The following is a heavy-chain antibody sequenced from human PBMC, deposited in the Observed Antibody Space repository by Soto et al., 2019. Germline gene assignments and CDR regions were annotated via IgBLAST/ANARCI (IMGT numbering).Heavy chain of an antibody. D-gene: IGHD6-19*01. V-gene: IGHV1-69*13. CDR2: IIPIFGTA. CDR1: GGTFSSYA. Sequence: ASVKVSCKASGGTFSSYAISWVRQAPGQGLEWMGGIIPIFGTANYAQKFQGRVTITADESTSTAYMELSSLRSEDTAVYYCTRGRSTTSGLHLFIAVAVGGDAFDIWGQGTMVTVSS. J-gene: IGHJ3*02. CDR3: TRGRSTTSGLHLFIAVAVGGDAFDI.